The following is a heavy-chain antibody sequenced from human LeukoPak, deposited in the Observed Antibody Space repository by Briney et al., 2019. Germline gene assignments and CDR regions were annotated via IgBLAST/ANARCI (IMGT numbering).Heavy chain of an antibody. V-gene: IGHV3-74*01. D-gene: IGHD6-13*01. J-gene: IGHJ4*02. CDR2: ISSDGRST. Sequence: PGGSLRLSCAASGFAFSTYWMHWVRHAPGKGLVWVSRISSDGRSTTYADSVKGRFTISRDNAKNTLYLQMNSLRAEDTAVYYCATSPLDSRYFFDYWGQGTLVTVSS. CDR1: GFAFSTYW. CDR3: ATSPLDSRYFFDY.